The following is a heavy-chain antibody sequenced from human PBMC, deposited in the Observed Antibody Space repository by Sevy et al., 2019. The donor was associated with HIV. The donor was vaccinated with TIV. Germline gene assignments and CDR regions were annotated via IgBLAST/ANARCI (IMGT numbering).Heavy chain of an antibody. CDR1: GFSLSTNGVG. J-gene: IGHJ3*01. V-gene: IGHV2-5*02. CDR2: IYWDDDK. Sequence: SGPTLVNPTQTLTLTCTFSGFSLSTNGVGVGWIRQPPGKALEWLAIIYWDDDKPYSPSLKSRLTITKDTSKNQVVLTMTNXDPLDTATYYCARRRVLGYCSIDSCHGRTEDAFDVRGQGTMVTVSS. D-gene: IGHD2-2*01. CDR3: ARRRVLGYCSIDSCHGRTEDAFDV.